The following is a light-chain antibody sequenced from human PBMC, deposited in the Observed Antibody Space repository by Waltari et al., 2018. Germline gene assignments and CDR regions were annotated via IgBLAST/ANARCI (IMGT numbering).Light chain of an antibody. CDR1: SSDVGSYTS. J-gene: IGLJ3*02. CDR3: SSKGGSNNLV. Sequence: QSALTQPPSASGSPGQSVTISCTGTSSDVGSYTSSSWFQQHPGKAPKLIIYEVSKRPSGVPDRFSGSKSGNTASLTASGLQAEDEADYYCSSKGGSNNLVFGGGTKLTVL. V-gene: IGLV2-8*01. CDR2: EVS.